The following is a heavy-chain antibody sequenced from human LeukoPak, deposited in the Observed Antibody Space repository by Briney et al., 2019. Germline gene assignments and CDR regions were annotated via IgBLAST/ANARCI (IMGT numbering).Heavy chain of an antibody. CDR1: GFTFFTYS. V-gene: IGHV3-30*04. CDR3: ARGVTEDTGVAQFDS. CDR2: VSYDGSNK. Sequence: PGRSLRLSCAASGFTFFTYSMRWVRQAPGKGLEWVAVVSYDGSNKNYADSVKGRLTISRDNSKSTLYLQMNSLRPDDTAVYYCARGVTEDTGVAQFDSWGQGSLVTVSS. D-gene: IGHD3-3*01. J-gene: IGHJ4*02.